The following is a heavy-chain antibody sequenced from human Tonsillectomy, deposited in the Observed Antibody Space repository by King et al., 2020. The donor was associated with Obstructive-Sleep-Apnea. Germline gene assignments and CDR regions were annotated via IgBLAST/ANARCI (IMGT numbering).Heavy chain of an antibody. J-gene: IGHJ5*02. V-gene: IGHV3-20*01. CDR3: ARGQAVRYVDDLGFGGGDYINWFDP. Sequence: VQLVESGGGVVRPGGPLRLSCAASGFTFDDYGKSWVRQAPGKGLEWVLGINWNGGSTGYADSVKGRCHISRDNPKNSLYLQMNSLSAEDTAVYRCARGQAVRYVDDLGFGGGDYINWFDPWGQGTLVTVSS. D-gene: IGHD2-21*02. CDR2: INWNGGST. CDR1: GFTFDDYG.